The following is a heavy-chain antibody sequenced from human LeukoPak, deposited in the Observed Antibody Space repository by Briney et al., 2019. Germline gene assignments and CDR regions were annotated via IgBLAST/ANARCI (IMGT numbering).Heavy chain of an antibody. J-gene: IGHJ4*02. D-gene: IGHD4-17*01. CDR2: ISGSAGST. V-gene: IGHV3-23*01. CDR3: AKELLGTTVTRASFDY. CDR1: GFIFNNYA. Sequence: GGSLRLSCAASGFIFNNYAMSWVRQAPGKGLEWVSAISGSAGSTYYADSVKGRFTISRDNSKNTLYLQMNSLRAEDTAVYYCAKELLGTTVTRASFDYWGQGTLVTVSS.